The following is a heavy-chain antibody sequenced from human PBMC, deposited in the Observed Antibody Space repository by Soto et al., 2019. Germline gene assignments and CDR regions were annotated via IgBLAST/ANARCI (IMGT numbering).Heavy chain of an antibody. Sequence: QVQLEQSGAEVKRPGSSVRVSCKASGGTYSSYTFSWVRQAPGQGLEWMGGIIPIFGTANYVQKFQGRVTITADDSTRTVYMELSSLRFEDTAMFYCAREIRATRASEHWGQGTLVTVSS. J-gene: IGHJ4*02. D-gene: IGHD1-1*01. CDR3: AREIRATRASEH. CDR2: IIPIFGTA. V-gene: IGHV1-69*12. CDR1: GGTYSSYT.